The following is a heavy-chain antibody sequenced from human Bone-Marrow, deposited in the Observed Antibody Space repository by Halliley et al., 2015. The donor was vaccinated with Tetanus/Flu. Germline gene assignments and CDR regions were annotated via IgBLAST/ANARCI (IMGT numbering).Heavy chain of an antibody. D-gene: IGHD3-10*01. CDR1: GGSISSFY. V-gene: IGHV4-59*01. CDR2: IYFTGNT. J-gene: IGHJ6*02. Sequence: TLSLTCSVSGGSISSFYWSWIRQPPGEGLEWIGYIYFTGNTNYNPSLKSRATISVDTSKDQFSLRLRSVTAADTAVYYCARVVRGFYGMDVWGQGTTVIVSS. CDR3: ARVVRGFYGMDV.